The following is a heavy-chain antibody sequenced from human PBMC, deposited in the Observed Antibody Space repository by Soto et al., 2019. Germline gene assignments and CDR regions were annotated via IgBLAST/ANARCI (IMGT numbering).Heavy chain of an antibody. Sequence: SVKVSCKASGGTFSSYAISWVRQAPGQGLEWMGGIIPIFGTANYAQKFQGRVTITADESTSTAYMELSSLRSEDTAVYYCARDGIPNYYDSSGPQNWFDPWGQGTLVTVSS. CDR1: GGTFSSYA. J-gene: IGHJ5*02. V-gene: IGHV1-69*13. CDR2: IIPIFGTA. CDR3: ARDGIPNYYDSSGPQNWFDP. D-gene: IGHD3-22*01.